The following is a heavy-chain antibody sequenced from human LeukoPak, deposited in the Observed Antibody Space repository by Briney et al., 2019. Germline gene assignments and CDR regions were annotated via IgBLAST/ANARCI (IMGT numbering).Heavy chain of an antibody. J-gene: IGHJ6*02. CDR3: AKDRISYCGGDCYPSVLDV. CDR1: GFTVSSNY. D-gene: IGHD2-21*02. CDR2: IYSGGST. V-gene: IGHV3-53*01. Sequence: GRSLRLSCAASGFTVSSNYMSWVRQAPGKGLEWVSVIYSGGSTYYADSVKGRFTISRDNSKNTLYLQMNSLRAEDTAVYYCAKDRISYCGGDCYPSVLDVWGQGTTVTVSS.